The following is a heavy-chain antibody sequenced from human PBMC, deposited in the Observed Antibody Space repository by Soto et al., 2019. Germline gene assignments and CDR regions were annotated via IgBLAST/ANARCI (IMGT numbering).Heavy chain of an antibody. Sequence: GGSLRLSCAASGFTFSSYGMHWVRQAPGKGLEWVAVISYDGSNKYYADSVKGRFTISRDNSKNTLYLQMNSLRAEDTAVYYCAKDLMLGYCSGGSCYSLDYWGQGTLVTVSS. CDR3: AKDLMLGYCSGGSCYSLDY. V-gene: IGHV3-30*18. D-gene: IGHD2-15*01. J-gene: IGHJ4*02. CDR2: ISYDGSNK. CDR1: GFTFSSYG.